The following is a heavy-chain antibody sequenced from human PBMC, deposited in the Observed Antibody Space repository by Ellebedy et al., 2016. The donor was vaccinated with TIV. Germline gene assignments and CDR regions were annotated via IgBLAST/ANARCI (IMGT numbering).Heavy chain of an antibody. CDR1: GFTFSDDY. CDR2: ISASGRIL. CDR3: ARRAYDAFDV. J-gene: IGHJ3*01. Sequence: GESLKISCAASGFTFSDDYLSWNRPAPGKRLEIVSYISASGRILFYADSVKGRFTISRDNAKNSLYLRMNSLRVDDTAVYYCARRAYDAFDVWGQGTMVTVSS. V-gene: IGHV3-11*04.